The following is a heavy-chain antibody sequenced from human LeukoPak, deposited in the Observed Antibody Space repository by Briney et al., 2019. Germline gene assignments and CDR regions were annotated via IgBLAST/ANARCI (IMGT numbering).Heavy chain of an antibody. Sequence: WVRQPPGKGLEWIGSIYYSGSTYYNPSLKSRVTISVDTSKNQFSLKLSSVTAADTAVYYCARHYYGSGSYSEFDPWGQGTLVTVSS. J-gene: IGHJ5*02. V-gene: IGHV4-39*01. CDR2: IYYSGST. D-gene: IGHD3-10*01. CDR3: ARHYYGSGSYSEFDP.